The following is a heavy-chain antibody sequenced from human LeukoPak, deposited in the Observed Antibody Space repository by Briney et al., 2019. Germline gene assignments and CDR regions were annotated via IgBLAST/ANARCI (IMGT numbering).Heavy chain of an antibody. Sequence: ASVKVSCRASGYTFTSYYMHWVRQAPGQGLEWMGWINPNSGGTNYAQKFQGRVTMTRDTSISTAYMELSRLRSDDTAVYYCARLTGIAAAGTDYWGQGTLVTVSS. CDR3: ARLTGIAAAGTDY. D-gene: IGHD6-13*01. CDR1: GYTFTSYY. CDR2: INPNSGGT. J-gene: IGHJ4*02. V-gene: IGHV1-2*02.